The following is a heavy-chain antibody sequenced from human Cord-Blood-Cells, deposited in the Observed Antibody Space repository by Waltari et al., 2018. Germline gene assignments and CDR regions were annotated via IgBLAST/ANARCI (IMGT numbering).Heavy chain of an antibody. Sequence: QVQLVQSGAEVKKPGASVKVSCKVSGYTLTELSMHWVRQAPGKGLEWMGGFATEDGETIYAQQFQGRVTMTEDTDTDTAYLELSSLRSEDTSVYYCAILLWGGFPWGQGTLVTVSS. V-gene: IGHV1-24*01. CDR3: AILLWGGFP. J-gene: IGHJ5*02. D-gene: IGHD3-16*01. CDR1: GYTLTELS. CDR2: FATEDGET.